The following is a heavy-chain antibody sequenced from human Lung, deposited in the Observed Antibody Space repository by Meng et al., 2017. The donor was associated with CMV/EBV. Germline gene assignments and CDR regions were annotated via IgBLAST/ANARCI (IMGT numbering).Heavy chain of an antibody. J-gene: IGHJ6*02. CDR1: GYTFIGYN. CDR3: ARLFHTSLGTNYYYGMEV. CDR2: INPNTGAT. Sequence: ASXXVSXKASGYTFIGYNIHWVRQAPGQGLEWMGWINPNTGATKFAERFQGRVTLTTDTSISTAYMELSRLKSDDTAVFFCARLFHTSLGTNYYYGMEVWXQGTXVNGAS. D-gene: IGHD3-3*01. V-gene: IGHV1-2*02.